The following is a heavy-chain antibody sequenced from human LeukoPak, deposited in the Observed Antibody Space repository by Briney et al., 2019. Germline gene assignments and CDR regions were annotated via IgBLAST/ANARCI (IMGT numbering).Heavy chain of an antibody. CDR2: IYTSGST. Sequence: SETLSLTCTVSGGSISSYYWSLIRQPAGKGLEWIGRIYTSGSTNYNPSLKSRVTMSVDTSKNQFSLKLSSVTAADTAVYYCARGHSNCSPTSCYFPSDFWGQGILVTVSS. V-gene: IGHV4-4*07. CDR3: ARGHSNCSPTSCYFPSDF. J-gene: IGHJ4*02. CDR1: GGSISSYY. D-gene: IGHD2-2*01.